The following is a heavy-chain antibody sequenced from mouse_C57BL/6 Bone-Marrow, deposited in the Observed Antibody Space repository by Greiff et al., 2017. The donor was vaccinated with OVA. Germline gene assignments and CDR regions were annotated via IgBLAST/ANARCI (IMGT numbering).Heavy chain of an antibody. CDR2: IDPSDSYT. CDR1: GYTFTSYW. V-gene: IGHV1-69*01. D-gene: IGHD2-14*01. CDR3: AREIGYYFDY. Sequence: QVQLQQPGAELVMPGASVKLSCKASGYTFTSYWMHWVKQRPGQGLEWIGEIDPSDSYTNNNQKFKGKSTLTVDKSSSTAYMQLSSLTSEDSAVYYCAREIGYYFDYWGQGTTLTVSS. J-gene: IGHJ2*01.